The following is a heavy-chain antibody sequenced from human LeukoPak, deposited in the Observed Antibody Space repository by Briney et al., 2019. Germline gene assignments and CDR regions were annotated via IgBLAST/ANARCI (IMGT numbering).Heavy chain of an antibody. CDR2: INGGGGST. CDR1: GFTFSSYA. V-gene: IGHV3-23*01. J-gene: IGHJ4*02. D-gene: IGHD6-13*01. Sequence: GGSLRLSCAASGFTFSSYAMNWVRQAPGKGLEWVSAINGGGGSTYYADSVKGRFTISRDNSKNTLFLQMNSLRVEDTAVYYCVKGPLVRLDYWGQGTLVTVPS. CDR3: VKGPLVRLDY.